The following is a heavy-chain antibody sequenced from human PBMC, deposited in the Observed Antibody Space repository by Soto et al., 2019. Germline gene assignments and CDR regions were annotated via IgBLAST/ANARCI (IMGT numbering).Heavy chain of an antibody. CDR3: ARVDAAVPESTITMVRGVIPYFDY. Sequence: SETLSLTCTVSGGSISSYYWSWIRQPPGKGLEWIGYIYYSGSTNYNPSLKSRVTISVDTSKNQFSLKLSSVTAADTAVYYCARVDAAVPESTITMVRGVIPYFDYWGQGTLVTVS. CDR2: IYYSGST. J-gene: IGHJ4*02. CDR1: GGSISSYY. V-gene: IGHV4-59*01. D-gene: IGHD3-10*01.